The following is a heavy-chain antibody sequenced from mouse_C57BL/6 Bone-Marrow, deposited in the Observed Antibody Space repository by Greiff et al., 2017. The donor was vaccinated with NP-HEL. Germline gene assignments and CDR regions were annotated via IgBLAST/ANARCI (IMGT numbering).Heavy chain of an antibody. J-gene: IGHJ2*01. D-gene: IGHD1-1*01. CDR2: FYPGSGSI. Sequence: QVQLKQSGAELVKPGASVKLSCKASGYTFTEYTIHWVKQRSGQGLEWIGWFYPGSGSIKYNEKFKDKATLTADKSSSTVYMELSRLTSEDSAVYFCARHEESYGSSYPYYFDYWGQGTTLTVSS. V-gene: IGHV1-62-2*01. CDR3: ARHEESYGSSYPYYFDY. CDR1: GYTFTEYT.